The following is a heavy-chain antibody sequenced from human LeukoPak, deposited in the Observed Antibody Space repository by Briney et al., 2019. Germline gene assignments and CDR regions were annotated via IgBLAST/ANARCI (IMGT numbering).Heavy chain of an antibody. CDR3: GTAYYYDSSGSPDV. CDR2: IIPIFGTA. V-gene: IGHV1-69*06. CDR1: GGTLSSYA. Sequence: GASVKVSCKASGGTLSSYAISWVRQAPGQGLEWMGGIIPIFGTANYAQKFQGRVTITADKSTSTAYMELSSLRSEDTAVYYCGTAYYYDSSGSPDVWGQGTLVTVSS. D-gene: IGHD3-22*01. J-gene: IGHJ4*02.